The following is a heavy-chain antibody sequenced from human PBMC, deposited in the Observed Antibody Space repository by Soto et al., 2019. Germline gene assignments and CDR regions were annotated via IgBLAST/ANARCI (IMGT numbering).Heavy chain of an antibody. D-gene: IGHD2-2*01. Sequence: QVQLVQSGAEVQKPGSSVKVSCKASGGTLSSYAISWVRQAPGQGLEWMGGIIPISGTANYAQKFQGRVTITADESTSTAYMELSSVRSEDTAVYYCARSQGSSTSLEIYYYYYYGMDVWGQGTTVTVSS. V-gene: IGHV1-69*01. CDR2: IIPISGTA. J-gene: IGHJ6*02. CDR3: ARSQGSSTSLEIYYYYYYGMDV. CDR1: GGTLSSYA.